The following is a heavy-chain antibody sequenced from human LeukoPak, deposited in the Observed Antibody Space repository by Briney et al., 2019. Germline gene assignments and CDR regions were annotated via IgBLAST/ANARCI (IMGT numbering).Heavy chain of an antibody. J-gene: IGHJ4*02. V-gene: IGHV4-59*08. Sequence: SETLSLTCNVSGGTTGSDYWSWIRQPPGKGLEWIAYVYYSGVTSYNPSLEGRVAISIDTSKNQFSLNLSSVTAADTAVYYCARLSLHCSGGSCYRGAFDSWGQGTLVTVSS. CDR2: VYYSGVT. CDR1: GGTTGSDY. CDR3: ARLSLHCSGGSCYRGAFDS. D-gene: IGHD2-15*01.